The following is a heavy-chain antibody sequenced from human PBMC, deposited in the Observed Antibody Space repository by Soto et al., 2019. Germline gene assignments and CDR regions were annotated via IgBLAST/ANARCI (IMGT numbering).Heavy chain of an antibody. CDR3: ARGAPRGRGVPTYLHY. Sequence: TLSLTCTVSGDSITGGGYYWNWVRQLPGKGLEWIGCVYYTGTTYYNPPLKSRITISIDSSKNQFSLTLSSVTAADTALYICARGAPRGRGVPTYLHYWGQGTLVTVSS. D-gene: IGHD3-10*01. CDR1: GDSITGGGYY. J-gene: IGHJ4*02. V-gene: IGHV4-31*03. CDR2: VYYTGTT.